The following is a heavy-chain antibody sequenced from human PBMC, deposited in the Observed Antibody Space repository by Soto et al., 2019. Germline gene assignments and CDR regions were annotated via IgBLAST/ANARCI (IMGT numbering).Heavy chain of an antibody. CDR1: GFTFSNYW. D-gene: IGHD3-3*01. CDR2: IIKDGGEK. CDR3: AIGGGQIYYSGMDV. J-gene: IGHJ6*02. V-gene: IGHV3-7*03. Sequence: GGSLRLSCAASGFTFSNYWMTWVRQAPGKGLEWVANIIKDGGEKSYVDSVKGRFTISRDNAKNSLFLHLNSLSAGDTAVYYCAIGGGQIYYSGMDVWGQGTTVTVSS.